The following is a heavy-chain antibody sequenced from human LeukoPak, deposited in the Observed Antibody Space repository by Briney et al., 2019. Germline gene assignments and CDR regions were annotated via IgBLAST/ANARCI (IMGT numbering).Heavy chain of an antibody. J-gene: IGHJ6*03. D-gene: IGHD6-6*01. CDR3: ARKKSVYRSSASSYYYMDV. CDR2: IRHDGSDK. V-gene: IGHV3-30*02. Sequence: GGSLRLSCAASGFTFGSYGVHWVRQAPGKGLEWVAFIRHDGSDKYYADSVKGRFTIPRDNPKSTVYLQMNSLRAEDTAVYHCARKKSVYRSSASSYYYMDVWGKGTTVTVSS. CDR1: GFTFGSYG.